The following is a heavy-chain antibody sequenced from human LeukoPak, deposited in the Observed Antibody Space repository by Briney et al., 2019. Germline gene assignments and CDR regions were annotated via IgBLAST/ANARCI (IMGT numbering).Heavy chain of an antibody. Sequence: SVEVSCKASGDTFSNSAFSWVRQAPGQGLEWMGGIIPIFGTPNYAQKFQGRVTLTRDMSTSTDYLELSSLRSEDTAVYYCARDNSVRDEAWWFNPWGQGNLVTVSS. J-gene: IGHJ5*02. CDR3: ARDNSVRDEAWWFNP. V-gene: IGHV1-69*05. D-gene: IGHD5-24*01. CDR1: GDTFSNSA. CDR2: IIPIFGTP.